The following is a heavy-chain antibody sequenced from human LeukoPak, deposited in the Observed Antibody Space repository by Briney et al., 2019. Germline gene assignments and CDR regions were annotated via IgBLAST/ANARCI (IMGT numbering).Heavy chain of an antibody. V-gene: IGHV3-21*01. CDR1: GFTFSSYS. D-gene: IGHD1-26*01. CDR2: ISSSSSYI. CDR3: ARWGGATLFDY. Sequence: GGSLRLSCAASGFTFSSYSMNWVRQAPGKGLEWVSSISSSSSYIYYVDSVKGRFTISRDNAKNSLYLQMNSLRAEDTAVYYCARWGGATLFDYWGQGTLVTVSS. J-gene: IGHJ4*02.